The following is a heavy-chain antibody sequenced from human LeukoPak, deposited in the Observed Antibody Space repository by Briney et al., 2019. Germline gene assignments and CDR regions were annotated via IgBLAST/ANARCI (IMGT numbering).Heavy chain of an antibody. J-gene: IGHJ4*02. Sequence: GGSLRLSCAASGFTFGDSTMAWVRQAPGKGLAWVSSISGGGSVAYNPDSVEGRFTVSRDNSKNTLYLQISGLRAEDTAIYYCAHVHYGGQSGKGAFDHWGQGTLVTVSS. CDR2: ISGGGSVA. CDR1: GFTFGDST. CDR3: AHVHYGGQSGKGAFDH. D-gene: IGHD4-23*01. V-gene: IGHV3-23*01.